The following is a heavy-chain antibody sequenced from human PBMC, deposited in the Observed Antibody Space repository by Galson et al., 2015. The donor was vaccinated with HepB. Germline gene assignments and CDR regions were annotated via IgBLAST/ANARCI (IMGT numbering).Heavy chain of an antibody. CDR2: INSDGSST. Sequence: SLRLSCAASGFTFSSYWMHWVRQAPGKGLVWVSRINSDGSSTSYADSVKGRFTISRDNAKNTLYLQMNSLRAEDTAVYYCAREGGYCSGGSCLRWFDPWGQGTLVTVSS. V-gene: IGHV3-74*01. D-gene: IGHD2-15*01. CDR1: GFTFSSYW. CDR3: AREGGYCSGGSCLRWFDP. J-gene: IGHJ5*02.